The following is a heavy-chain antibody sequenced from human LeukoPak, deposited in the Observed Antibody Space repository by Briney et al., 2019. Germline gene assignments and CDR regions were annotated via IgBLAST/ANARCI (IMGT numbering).Heavy chain of an antibody. CDR3: ARGRIAAAGTLWWFDP. V-gene: IGHV4-38-2*02. Sequence: SETLSLTCTVSGYSISSGYYWGWIRQPPGKGLEWIGSIYRSGSTYYNPSLKSRVTISVDTSKNQFSLKLSSVTAADTAVYYCARGRIAAAGTLWWFDPWGQGTLVTVSS. D-gene: IGHD6-13*01. CDR2: IYRSGST. CDR1: GYSISSGYY. J-gene: IGHJ5*02.